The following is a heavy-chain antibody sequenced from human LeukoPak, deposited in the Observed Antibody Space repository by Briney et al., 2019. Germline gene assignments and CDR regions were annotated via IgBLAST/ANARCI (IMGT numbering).Heavy chain of an antibody. CDR1: GYTFTSYG. V-gene: IGHV1-18*01. CDR2: ISAYNGNT. D-gene: IGHD2-2*01. CDR3: ARDKYCSSTSCSRWDYYYYGMDV. Sequence: ASVKVSCKASGYTFTSYGISWVRQAPGQGLEWMGWISAYNGNTNYAQKLQGRVTMTTDTSTSTAYMELRSLRSDDTAVYYCARDKYCSSTSCSRWDYYYYGMDVWGQGTTVTVS. J-gene: IGHJ6*02.